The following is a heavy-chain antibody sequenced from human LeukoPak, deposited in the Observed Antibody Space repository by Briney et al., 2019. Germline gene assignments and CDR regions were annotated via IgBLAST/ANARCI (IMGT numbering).Heavy chain of an antibody. J-gene: IGHJ4*02. CDR2: IRYDGSNK. CDR3: AKDRVTMVRGVPHY. Sequence: GGSLRLSCAASGFTFSSYGMHWVRQAPGKGLEWVAFIRYDGSNKYYADSVKGRFTISRDNSKDTLYLQMNSLRAEDTAVYYCAKDRVTMVRGVPHYWGQGTLVTVSS. V-gene: IGHV3-30*02. D-gene: IGHD3-10*01. CDR1: GFTFSSYG.